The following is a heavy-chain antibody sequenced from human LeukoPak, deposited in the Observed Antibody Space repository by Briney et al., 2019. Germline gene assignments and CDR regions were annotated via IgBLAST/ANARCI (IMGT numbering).Heavy chain of an antibody. D-gene: IGHD6-19*01. J-gene: IGHJ4*02. CDR2: IYYSGST. Sequence: SETLSLTCTVSGGSISSSSYYWGWIRQPPGKGLEWIGSIYYSGSTYYNPSLKSRVTISVDTSKNQFSLKLSSVTAADTAVYYCARQKSQGIAVAGHFDYWGLGTLVTVSS. CDR3: ARQKSQGIAVAGHFDY. V-gene: IGHV4-39*01. CDR1: GGSISSSSYY.